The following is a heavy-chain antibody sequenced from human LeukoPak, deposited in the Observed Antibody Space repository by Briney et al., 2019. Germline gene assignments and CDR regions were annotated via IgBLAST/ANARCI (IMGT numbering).Heavy chain of an antibody. CDR3: ARVSKYSSSLFFYY. V-gene: IGHV3-48*03. J-gene: IGHJ4*02. CDR1: GFTFSNYE. CDR2: ISSGQTI. D-gene: IGHD6-13*01. Sequence: GGSLRLSCAASGFTFSNYEMNWVRQAPGKGLEWVAYISSGQTIYYADSVKGRFTVSRDNAKNSLYLQMNSLRAEDTAVYYCARVSKYSSSLFFYYWGQGTLVTVSS.